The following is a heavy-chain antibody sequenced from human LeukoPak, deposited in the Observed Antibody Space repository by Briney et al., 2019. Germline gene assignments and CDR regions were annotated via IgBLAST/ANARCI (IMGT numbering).Heavy chain of an antibody. CDR2: IYYSGST. CDR3: ARDYGDYQFDH. D-gene: IGHD4-17*01. Sequence: PSETLSLTCTVSGGSISSSSYYWGWIRQPPGKGLEWIGNIYYSGSTYYKPSLKSRATISVETSKNQFSLKLSSVSAADTAVYYCARDYGDYQFDHWGQGTLVTVFS. V-gene: IGHV4-39*02. CDR1: GGSISSSSYY. J-gene: IGHJ4*02.